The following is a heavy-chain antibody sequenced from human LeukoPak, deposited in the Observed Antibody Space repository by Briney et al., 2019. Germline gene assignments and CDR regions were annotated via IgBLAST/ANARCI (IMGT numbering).Heavy chain of an antibody. J-gene: IGHJ6*02. V-gene: IGHV3-53*01. D-gene: IGHD5-18*01. CDR3: ARGYGYSYGPYYYYAMDI. Sequence: GGSLRLSCATSGFTVSSNDVNWVRQAPGKGLEWVAVIYSGGNTYYADSVKGRLTISRDDSRNTLYLQMNSPRAEDTAVYYCARGYGYSYGPYYYYAMDIWGQGTTVTVSS. CDR2: IYSGGNT. CDR1: GFTVSSND.